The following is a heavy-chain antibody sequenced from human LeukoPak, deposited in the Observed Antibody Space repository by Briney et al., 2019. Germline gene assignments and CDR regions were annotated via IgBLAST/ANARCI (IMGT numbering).Heavy chain of an antibody. D-gene: IGHD6-19*01. CDR3: DGAYSSGWYQFDY. CDR2: IYYSGST. CDR1: GRSISSYY. V-gene: IGHV4-59*01. Sequence: PSETLSLTCTVSGRSISSYYWSWIRQPPGKGLEWIGYIYYSGSTNYNPSLKSRVTISVDTSKNQFSLKLSSVTAADTAVYYCDGAYSSGWYQFDYCGQENLVTVSS. J-gene: IGHJ4*02.